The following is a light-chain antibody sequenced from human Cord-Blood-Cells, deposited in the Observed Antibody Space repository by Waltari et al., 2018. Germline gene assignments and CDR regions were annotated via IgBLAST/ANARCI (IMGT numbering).Light chain of an antibody. J-gene: IGLJ1*01. Sequence: QSALTQPRSVSGSPGQSVTISCTGTSSDVGGYNYVSWYQQHPGKAPKLMIYDVSKRPSGVPDRFSGSTSGNTASLTISGLQAEDEADYYCCSYAGSYTVVFGTGTKVTVL. CDR1: SSDVGGYNY. CDR3: CSYAGSYTVV. CDR2: DVS. V-gene: IGLV2-11*01.